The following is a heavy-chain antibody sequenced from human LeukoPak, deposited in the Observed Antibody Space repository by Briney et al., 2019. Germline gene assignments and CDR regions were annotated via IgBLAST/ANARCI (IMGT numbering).Heavy chain of an antibody. Sequence: GGSLRLSCAASGFTFSRHWMHWVRQAPGKGLVWVSRINGDGSSTSFADSVKGRFTVSRDNAKNTLYLQMNSLRAEDTAVYYCARGPSSGWTDLDYWGQGTLVTVSS. CDR3: ARGPSSGWTDLDY. J-gene: IGHJ4*02. CDR2: INGDGSST. V-gene: IGHV3-74*01. D-gene: IGHD6-19*01. CDR1: GFTFSRHW.